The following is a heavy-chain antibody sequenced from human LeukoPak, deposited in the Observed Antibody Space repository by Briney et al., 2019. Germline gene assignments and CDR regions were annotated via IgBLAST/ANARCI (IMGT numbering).Heavy chain of an antibody. D-gene: IGHD3-22*01. J-gene: IGHJ6*03. CDR3: ARDQGHTMIGTNHYYYMDV. Sequence: SQTLSLTCTVSGGSISSGSYYWSWIRQPAGKGLEWIGRIYTSGGTNYNPSLKSRVTISVDTSKNQFSLKLSSVTAADTAVYYCARDQGHTMIGTNHYYYMDVWGKGTTVIISS. CDR1: GGSISSGSYY. CDR2: IYTSGGT. V-gene: IGHV4-61*02.